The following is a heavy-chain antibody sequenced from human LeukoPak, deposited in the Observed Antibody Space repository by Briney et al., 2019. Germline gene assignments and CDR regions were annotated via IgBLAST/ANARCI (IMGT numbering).Heavy chain of an antibody. J-gene: IGHJ5*02. V-gene: IGHV1-2*06. D-gene: IGHD3-16*01. Sequence: ASVRVSCKASGYTFIGYYMHWVRQAPGQGLEWMGRISPDSGGTNFAQRLQGRVTMTRDTSINTAYMELSRLRSDDTAIYYCARELGGSYNWFDPWGQGTLVTVSS. CDR3: ARELGGSYNWFDP. CDR2: ISPDSGGT. CDR1: GYTFIGYY.